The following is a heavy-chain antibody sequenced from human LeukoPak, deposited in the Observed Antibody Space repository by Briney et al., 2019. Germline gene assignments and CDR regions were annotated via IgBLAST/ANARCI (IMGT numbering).Heavy chain of an antibody. CDR3: ARGYGYGHVSGFDY. Sequence: ASVKVSCKAFGYTFTGYYMHWVRQAPGQGLEWMGWINPNSGGTNYAQKFQGRVTMTRDTSISTAYMELSRLRSDDTAVYYCARGYGYGHVSGFDYWGQGTLVTVSS. CDR1: GYTFTGYY. J-gene: IGHJ4*02. V-gene: IGHV1-2*02. D-gene: IGHD5-18*01. CDR2: INPNSGGT.